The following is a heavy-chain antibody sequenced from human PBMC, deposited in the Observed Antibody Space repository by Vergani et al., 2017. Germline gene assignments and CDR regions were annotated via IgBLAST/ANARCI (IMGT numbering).Heavy chain of an antibody. Sequence: QVQILQSGGGVVQPGGSLRLSCTLSGFTLNTYGIHWVRPAPGKGLEWVSFIRYDGSSEYYGDSVKGRFTISRDKSQNTVNLQMNSLRTEDTAVYFCANSVIAGNVGVAYFGMDVGGRGTTVTVSS. J-gene: IGHJ6*02. V-gene: IGHV3-30*02. CDR1: GFTLNTYG. D-gene: IGHD2/OR15-2a*01. CDR2: IRYDGSSE. CDR3: ANSVIAGNVGVAYFGMDV.